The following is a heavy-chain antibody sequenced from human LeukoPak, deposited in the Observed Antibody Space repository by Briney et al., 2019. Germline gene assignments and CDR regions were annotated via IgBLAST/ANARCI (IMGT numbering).Heavy chain of an antibody. CDR1: GFTFSGYS. Sequence: GGSLRLSCAASGFTFSGYSMNWVRQAPGKGLEWVSCISSSSSYIYYADSVKGRFTISRDNAKNSLYLQMNSLRAEDTAVYYCAREDGSGSYYLYYFDYWGQGTLVTVSS. CDR3: AREDGSGSYYLYYFDY. V-gene: IGHV3-21*01. D-gene: IGHD3-10*01. CDR2: ISSSSSYI. J-gene: IGHJ4*02.